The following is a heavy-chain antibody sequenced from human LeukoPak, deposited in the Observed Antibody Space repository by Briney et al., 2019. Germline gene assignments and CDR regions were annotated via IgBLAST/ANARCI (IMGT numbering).Heavy chain of an antibody. Sequence: GGSLRLSCAASGFTFSTYSMNWVRQAPGKGLEWVSSIGSSSSYIYYADSVKGRFTISRDNAKNSLYLQLNSLRAEDTAVYYCARDQITMLRGVTIKDYYYYYMDVWGKGTSVTVSS. D-gene: IGHD3-10*01. CDR3: ARDQITMLRGVTIKDYYYYYMDV. CDR1: GFTFSTYS. CDR2: IGSSSSYI. J-gene: IGHJ6*03. V-gene: IGHV3-21*01.